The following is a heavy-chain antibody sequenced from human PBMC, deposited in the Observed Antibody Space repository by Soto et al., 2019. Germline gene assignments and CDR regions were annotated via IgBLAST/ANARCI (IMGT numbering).Heavy chain of an antibody. CDR2: IISSSSYI. CDR1: GFTFSSYS. Sequence: EVQLVESGGGLVKPGGSLRLSCAASGFTFSSYSMNWVRQAPGKGLEWVSSIISSSSYIHYSDSVKGRFTISKDNAKNSLYMQMNSRRAENTAVYYCAREDCDFWSGTNVHWFDPWGQGTLVTVSS. CDR3: AREDCDFWSGTNVHWFDP. J-gene: IGHJ5*02. D-gene: IGHD3-3*01. V-gene: IGHV3-21*01.